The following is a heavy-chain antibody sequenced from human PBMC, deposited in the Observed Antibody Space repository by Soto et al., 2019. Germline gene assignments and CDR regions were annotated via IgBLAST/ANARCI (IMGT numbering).Heavy chain of an antibody. CDR2: IYYSGST. CDR3: ASVAGEVYYCYYMGV. Sequence: QLQLQESGPGLVKPSETLSLTCTVSGGSISSSSYYWGWIRQPPGKGLEWIGSIYYSGSTYYNPSLNSRVAISADTSKNQFSLTLRSVTAADTAVYFCASVAGEVYYCYYMGVWGKGTTVTVSS. CDR1: GGSISSSSYY. D-gene: IGHD3-10*01. V-gene: IGHV4-39*01. J-gene: IGHJ6*03.